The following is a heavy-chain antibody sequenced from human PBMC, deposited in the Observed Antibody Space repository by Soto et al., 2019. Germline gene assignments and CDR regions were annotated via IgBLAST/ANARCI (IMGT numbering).Heavy chain of an antibody. V-gene: IGHV4-38-2*02. Sequence: SETLSLTCAVSGYSISSGYYWGWIRQPPGKGLEWIGSIYSSGTTNYNPSLKSRVTMSVDTSKNQFSLKLNSVTAADTAVYYCARDRIVGTSYFDYWGQGTLVTVSS. J-gene: IGHJ4*02. CDR3: ARDRIVGTSYFDY. CDR1: GYSISSGYY. CDR2: IYSSGTT. D-gene: IGHD1-26*01.